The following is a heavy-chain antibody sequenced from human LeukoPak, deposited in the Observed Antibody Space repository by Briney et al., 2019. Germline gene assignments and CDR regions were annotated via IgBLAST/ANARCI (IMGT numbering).Heavy chain of an antibody. CDR3: TRAHYDILTGYYSRYYYYGMDV. CDR2: IRSKAYGGTT. Sequence: GRSLRLSCTASGFTFGDYAMSWVRQAPGKGLEGVGFIRSKAYGGTTEYAASVKGRFTISRDDSKSIAYLQMNSLKTEDTAVYYCTRAHYDILTGYYSRYYYYGMDVWGKGTTVTVSS. J-gene: IGHJ6*04. D-gene: IGHD3-9*01. V-gene: IGHV3-49*04. CDR1: GFTFGDYA.